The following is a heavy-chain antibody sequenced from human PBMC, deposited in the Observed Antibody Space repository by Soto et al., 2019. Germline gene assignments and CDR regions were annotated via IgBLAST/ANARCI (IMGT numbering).Heavy chain of an antibody. J-gene: IGHJ5*02. D-gene: IGHD3-10*01. CDR2: IYSGGST. V-gene: IGHV3-66*01. Sequence: GGSLRLSCAASGFTVSSNYMSWVRQAPGKGLEWVSVIYSGGSTYYADSVKGRFTISRDNSKNTLYLQMNSLRAEDTAVYYCARVVWFERNWFDPWGQGTLVTVSS. CDR1: GFTVSSNY. CDR3: ARVVWFERNWFDP.